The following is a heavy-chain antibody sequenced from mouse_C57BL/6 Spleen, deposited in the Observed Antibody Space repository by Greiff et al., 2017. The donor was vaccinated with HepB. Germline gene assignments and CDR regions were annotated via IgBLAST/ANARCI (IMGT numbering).Heavy chain of an antibody. V-gene: IGHV1-81*01. Sequence: QVQLKESGAELARPGASVKLSCKASGYTFTSYGISWVKQRTGQGLEWIGEIYPRSGNTYYNEKFKGKATLTADKSSSTAYMELRSLTSEDSAVYFCARDGNSAMDYWGQGTSVTVSS. CDR1: GYTFTSYG. D-gene: IGHD2-1*01. CDR3: ARDGNSAMDY. CDR2: IYPRSGNT. J-gene: IGHJ4*01.